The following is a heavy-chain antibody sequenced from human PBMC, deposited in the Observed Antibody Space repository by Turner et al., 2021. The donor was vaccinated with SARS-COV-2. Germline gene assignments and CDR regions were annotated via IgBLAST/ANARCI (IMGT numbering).Heavy chain of an antibody. J-gene: IGHJ4*02. CDR1: GFSLSRYV. CDR2: ISGSGDNT. V-gene: IGHV3-23*01. Sequence: EVQLLESGGGLVQPGRSLRLSCAASGFSLSRYVMSWVRQAPGKGLEWVSAISGSGDNTYYADSVKGRFTISRDNSKSTLYLQMNSLRDDDTAVYYCAKDRNTYYYGSALDYWGQGTLVTVSS. CDR3: AKDRNTYYYGSALDY. D-gene: IGHD3-10*01.